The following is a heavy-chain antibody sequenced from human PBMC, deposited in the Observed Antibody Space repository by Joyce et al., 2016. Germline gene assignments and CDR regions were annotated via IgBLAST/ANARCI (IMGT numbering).Heavy chain of an antibody. D-gene: IGHD3-10*01. CDR3: AKDRGRYGSGSYSLDL. J-gene: IGHJ5*02. Sequence: GSGLTVSYYSMYWVRQAQGKGLEWEAFTSYDGDRKYDRDSEKGRFTIAKDNAENTLYLQVENLRVEDTALYYCAKDRGRYGSGSYSLDLWGQGALVTVSS. CDR1: GLTVSYYS. CDR2: TSYDGDRK. V-gene: IGHV3-30*18.